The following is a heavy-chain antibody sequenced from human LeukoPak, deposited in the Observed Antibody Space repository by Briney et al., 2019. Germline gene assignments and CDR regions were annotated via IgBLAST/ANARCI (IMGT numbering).Heavy chain of an antibody. CDR2: ISGNGGST. CDR3: AKVPGGDCYSSLHCRDY. J-gene: IGHJ4*02. V-gene: IGHV3-23*01. CDR1: GFTFNNYA. Sequence: PGGSMRLSCAASGFTFNNYAMTWVRQAPGKGLEWVSGISGNGGSTYYADSVKGRFTISRDNSKNTLYLQMNSLRAEDTAVYYCAKVPGGDCYSSLHCRDYWGQGTLVTVSS. D-gene: IGHD2-21*01.